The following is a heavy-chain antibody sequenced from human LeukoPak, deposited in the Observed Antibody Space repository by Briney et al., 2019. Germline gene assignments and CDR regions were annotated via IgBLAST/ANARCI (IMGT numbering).Heavy chain of an antibody. Sequence: GGSLRLSCAASGFTFSSYGMSWVRQIPGKGLEWVSANSGSDDGTYYADSVKGRFTISRDNSRNTLYLQMNTLRAEDTAVYFCAKSPVSSCRGSFCYPFDYWGQGNLVTVSS. CDR1: GFTFSSYG. D-gene: IGHD2-15*01. V-gene: IGHV3-23*01. CDR3: AKSPVSSCRGSFCYPFDY. J-gene: IGHJ4*02. CDR2: NSGSDDGT.